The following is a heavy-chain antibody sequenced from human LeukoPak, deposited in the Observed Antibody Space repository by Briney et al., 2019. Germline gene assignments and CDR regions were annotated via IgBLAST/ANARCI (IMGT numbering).Heavy chain of an antibody. CDR1: GDSISSGRFY. D-gene: IGHD1-26*01. J-gene: IGHJ4*02. CDR3: ARRDVGATIDY. CDR2: ILYTGRT. Sequence: SETLSLTCTVSGDSISSGRFYWAWIRQPPGKGLEWIGSILYTGRTFYNPSLKSRVTISVDTSKNQFSLRLGSVTASDTAVYYCARRDVGATIDYWGQGTLVTVSS. V-gene: IGHV4-39*01.